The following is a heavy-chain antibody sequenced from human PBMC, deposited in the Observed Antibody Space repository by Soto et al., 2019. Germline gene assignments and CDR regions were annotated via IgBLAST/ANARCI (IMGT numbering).Heavy chain of an antibody. V-gene: IGHV1-3*01. CDR2: INAGNGNT. CDR1: GYTFTSYA. D-gene: IGHD3-16*01. J-gene: IGHJ5*02. CDR3: ARDLIIVWGLVGFDP. Sequence: QVQLVQTGAEVKKPGASVKVSCKASGYTFTSYAMHWVRQAPGQGLEWMGWINAGNGNTKYSQKFQGRVTITRDKCASTAYLELSSLRSEDTAVYYCARDLIIVWGLVGFDPRGQGTLVTVSS.